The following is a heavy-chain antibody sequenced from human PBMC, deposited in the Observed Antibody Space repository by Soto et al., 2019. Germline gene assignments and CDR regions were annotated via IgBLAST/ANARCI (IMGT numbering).Heavy chain of an antibody. CDR3: AVYSNYLYYYYYGMDV. Sequence: ASVKVSCTVSGYTLTELSMHWVRQAPGKGLEWMGGFDPEDGETIYAQKFQGRVTMTEDTSTDTAYMELSSLRSEDTAVYYCAVYSNYLYYYYYGMDVWGQGTTVTVSS. J-gene: IGHJ6*02. V-gene: IGHV1-24*01. D-gene: IGHD6-13*01. CDR1: GYTLTELS. CDR2: FDPEDGET.